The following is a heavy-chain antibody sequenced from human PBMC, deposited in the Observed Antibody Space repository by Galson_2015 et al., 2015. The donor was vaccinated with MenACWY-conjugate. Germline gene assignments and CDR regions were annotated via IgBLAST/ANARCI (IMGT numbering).Heavy chain of an antibody. D-gene: IGHD3-3*02. CDR1: GGSISRFY. CDR2: MYYSGSA. J-gene: IGHJ4*02. Sequence: ETLSLTCTVSGGSISRFYWSWIRQFPGKGLEWIGYMYYSGSANYNPSLKSRVTISVDTSKNQFSLTMTSVTAADTAVYYCARGVNLASMAGYWGQGTLVTVSS. V-gene: IGHV4-59*01. CDR3: ARGVNLASMAGY.